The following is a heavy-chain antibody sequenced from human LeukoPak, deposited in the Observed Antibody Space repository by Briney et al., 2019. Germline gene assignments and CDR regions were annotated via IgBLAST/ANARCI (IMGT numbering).Heavy chain of an antibody. CDR2: AGGGGDGT. D-gene: IGHD6-13*01. CDR3: AKDRSQSSKFGFYFEF. CDR1: GFTFSSFA. V-gene: IGHV3-23*01. Sequence: GGSLRLSCVASGFTFSSFAMSWVRQAPGKGLEWVASAGGGGDGTNYADSVKGRFTISRESSNNMVYLQMNSVRVEDTATYYCAKDRSQSSKFGFYFEFWGQGALVTVSS. J-gene: IGHJ4*02.